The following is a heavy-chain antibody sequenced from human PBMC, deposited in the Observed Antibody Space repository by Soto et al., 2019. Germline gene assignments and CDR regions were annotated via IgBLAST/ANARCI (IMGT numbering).Heavy chain of an antibody. J-gene: IGHJ4*01. CDR2: TYYRSNWRH. CDR1: GDSVASNTAA. V-gene: IGHV6-1*01. D-gene: IGHD2-8*01. CDR3: FILYGAARRGFDY. Sequence: PSHTRSLTCAISGDSVASNTAAWNLIRSCPSRGLEWLGRTYYRSNWRHDYAVSVKSRITVNPDTSKNHFSLQLNSVTPDDTDINYFFILYGAARRGFDYWGPGTLVTVSS.